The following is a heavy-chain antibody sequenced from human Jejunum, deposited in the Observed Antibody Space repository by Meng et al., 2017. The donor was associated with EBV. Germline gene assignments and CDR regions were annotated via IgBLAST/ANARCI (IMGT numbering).Heavy chain of an antibody. CDR1: GGSINSKNW. Sequence: QVQLQESGPGLVQPSXALXLTCTVSGGSINSKNWWHWVRQAPGKGLEWIGEIDHSGSTHYNPSLKSRVTISLGTSMNQFSLELTSPTAADTAVYYCARDSQYLARGYFDYWGQGALVTVSS. CDR2: IDHSGST. D-gene: IGHD2/OR15-2a*01. V-gene: IGHV4-4*02. J-gene: IGHJ4*02. CDR3: ARDSQYLARGYFDY.